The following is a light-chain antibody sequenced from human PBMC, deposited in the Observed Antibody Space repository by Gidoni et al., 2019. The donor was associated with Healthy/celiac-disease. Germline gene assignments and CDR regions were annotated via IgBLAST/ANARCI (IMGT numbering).Light chain of an antibody. J-gene: IGKJ4*01. CDR2: GAS. V-gene: IGKV3-20*01. CDR3: QQYGSSPKLT. Sequence: EIVLTQSPGTPSLSPGERATLSCRASQSVSSSYLAWYPQIPGQAPRLLIYGASSRATGIPDRFSGSGSGTDFTLTISRLEPEDFAVYYCQQYGSSPKLTFGGGTKVEIK. CDR1: QSVSSSY.